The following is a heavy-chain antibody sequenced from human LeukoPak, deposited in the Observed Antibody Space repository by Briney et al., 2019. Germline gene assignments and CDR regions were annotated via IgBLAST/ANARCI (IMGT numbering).Heavy chain of an antibody. V-gene: IGHV1-69*01. Sequence: SVKVSCKASGGTFSSYAISWVRQAPGQGLEWMGGIIPIFGTANYAQKFQGRVTITADESTSTAYMELSSLRSEDTAVYYCARERITMIVASNNDAFDIWGQGTMVTVSS. CDR3: ARERITMIVASNNDAFDI. CDR2: IIPIFGTA. CDR1: GGTFSSYA. D-gene: IGHD3-22*01. J-gene: IGHJ3*02.